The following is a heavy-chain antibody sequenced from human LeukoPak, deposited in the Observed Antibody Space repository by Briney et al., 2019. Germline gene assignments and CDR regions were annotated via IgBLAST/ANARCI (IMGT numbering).Heavy chain of an antibody. CDR3: VRDRRMYL. CDR2: IKQDGREK. CDR1: GFTFSTYW. J-gene: IGHJ5*02. V-gene: IGHV3-7*01. D-gene: IGHD2-8*01. Sequence: GGSLRLSCAASGFTFSTYWMNWVRQAPGKGLEWVANIKQDGREKYYVDSVKGRFTISRDNAKNSLYLQMNSLRVEDTAVYYRVRDRRMYLWGQGSLVTVS.